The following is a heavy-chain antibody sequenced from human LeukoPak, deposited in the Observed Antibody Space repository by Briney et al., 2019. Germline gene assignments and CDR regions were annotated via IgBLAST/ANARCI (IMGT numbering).Heavy chain of an antibody. V-gene: IGHV1-46*01. D-gene: IGHD6-13*01. J-gene: IGHJ1*01. CDR3: ARVAAGIGFFQH. CDR1: GYTFTSYY. CDR2: INFSGGST. Sequence: ASVKVSCKASGYTFTSYYMHWVRQAPGQGLEWMGMINFSGGSTSYAQKFQGRVTMTRDTSTSTVYMELSSLRSEDTAVYYCARVAAGIGFFQHWGQGTLVTVSS.